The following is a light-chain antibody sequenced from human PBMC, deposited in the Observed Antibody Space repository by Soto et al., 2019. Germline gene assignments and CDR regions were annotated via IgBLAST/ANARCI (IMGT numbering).Light chain of an antibody. CDR3: QSYDSSLSVV. Sequence: QSVLTQPPSVSGAPGQRVTISCTGSSSNIGAGYDVHWYQQLPGTAPKLLIYGNSNRPSGVPDRFSGSKSGTSASLAITGLQAADEADYYCQSYDSSLSVVFGGGTNLTVL. V-gene: IGLV1-40*01. CDR2: GNS. J-gene: IGLJ2*01. CDR1: SSNIGAGYD.